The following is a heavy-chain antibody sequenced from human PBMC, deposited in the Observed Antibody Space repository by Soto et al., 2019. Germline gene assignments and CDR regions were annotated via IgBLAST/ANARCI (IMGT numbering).Heavy chain of an antibody. J-gene: IGHJ4*02. D-gene: IGHD2-2*01. Sequence: ESGGGLVQPGGSLRLSCAASGFTFSSYSMNWVRQAPGKGLEWISYITDSGRTIYYADSVKGRLTISRDNAKNSLYLQMNSLRAEDTAVYYCVRYCSSISCFGGLDYWGQGTLVTVSS. CDR3: VRYCSSISCFGGLDY. V-gene: IGHV3-48*04. CDR2: ITDSGRTI. CDR1: GFTFSSYS.